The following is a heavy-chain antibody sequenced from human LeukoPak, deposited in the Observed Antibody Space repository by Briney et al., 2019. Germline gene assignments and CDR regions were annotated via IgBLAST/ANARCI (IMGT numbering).Heavy chain of an antibody. CDR1: GDSVSSNSAT. Sequence: SQTLSLTCAISGDSVSSNSATWNWIRQSPSRGLEWLVRTYYRSTWYNDYAISVKRRITINPDTSKNQFSLQLNSVTPEDTAVYYCARGLTRYFDLWGRGTLVTVSS. V-gene: IGHV6-1*01. J-gene: IGHJ2*01. CDR3: ARGLTRYFDL. CDR2: TYYRSTWYN. D-gene: IGHD4/OR15-4a*01.